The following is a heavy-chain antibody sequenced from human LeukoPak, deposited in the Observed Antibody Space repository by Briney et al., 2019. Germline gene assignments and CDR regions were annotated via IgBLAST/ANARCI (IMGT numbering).Heavy chain of an antibody. V-gene: IGHV1-8*02. CDR3: ASPRRSSGYYLGY. CDR2: MDPNSGNT. CDR1: GYTFSSYG. J-gene: IGHJ4*02. Sequence: ASVKVSCKASGYTFSSYGISWVRQATGQGLEWMGWMDPNSGNTGYAQKFQDRVTMTRNTSISTAYMELSSLRSEDTAVYYCASPRRSSGYYLGYWGQGTLVTVSS. D-gene: IGHD3-22*01.